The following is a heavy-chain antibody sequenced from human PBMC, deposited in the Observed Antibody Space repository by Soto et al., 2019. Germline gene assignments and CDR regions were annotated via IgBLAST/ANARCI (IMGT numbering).Heavy chain of an antibody. D-gene: IGHD2-2*01. V-gene: IGHV1-18*01. J-gene: IGHJ5*01. Sequence: QVQLVQSGAEVKMPGASVKVSCKASGYTFTSSVISWLRQAPGQGLEWMGWISTYNGNTNYAQKFQGRLTMTTDTSTTTDSMELRSLRSADTAVYSCARVQEVEPPANNFFDSWGQGTLVTVSS. CDR3: ARVQEVEPPANNFFDS. CDR1: GYTFTSSV. CDR2: ISTYNGNT.